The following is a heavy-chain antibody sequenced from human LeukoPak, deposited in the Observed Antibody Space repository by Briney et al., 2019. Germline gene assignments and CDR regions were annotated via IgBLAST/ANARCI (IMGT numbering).Heavy chain of an antibody. V-gene: IGHV3-23*01. CDR1: GFTFSSYA. J-gene: IGHJ4*02. CDR3: AKSLGNYYDSSGYFRYYFDY. CDR2: IIGSGGST. D-gene: IGHD3-22*01. Sequence: PGGSLRLSCAASGFTFSSYAMSWVRQASGKGLEWVSAIIGSGGSTYYADSVKGRFTISREKSKRTLSLQMNSLRAEDTAVYYCAKSLGNYYDSSGYFRYYFDYWGQGTLVTVSS.